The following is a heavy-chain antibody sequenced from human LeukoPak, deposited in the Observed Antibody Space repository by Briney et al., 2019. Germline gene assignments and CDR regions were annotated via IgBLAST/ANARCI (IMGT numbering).Heavy chain of an antibody. CDR3: AASGVNTRFGMDV. CDR2: IVVGSGNT. J-gene: IGHJ6*02. D-gene: IGHD3-22*01. Sequence: SVKVSCKASGFTFTSSAMQWVRQARGQRLEWIGWIVVGSGNTNYAQKFQERVTITRDMSTSTAYMELSSLRSEDTAVYYCAASGVNTRFGMDVWGQGTTVTVSS. V-gene: IGHV1-58*02. CDR1: GFTFTSSA.